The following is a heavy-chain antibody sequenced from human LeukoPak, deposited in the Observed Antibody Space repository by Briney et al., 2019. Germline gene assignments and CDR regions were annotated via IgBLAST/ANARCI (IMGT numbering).Heavy chain of an antibody. V-gene: IGHV3-23*01. CDR2: FSGSGGST. J-gene: IGHJ3*02. CDR3: AKGGSVDTAMVPSAFDI. CDR1: GFTFSSYA. Sequence: GGSLRLSCAASGFTFSSYAMSWVRQAPGKGLEWVSAFSGSGGSTYYADSVKGRFTISRDNSKNTLYLQMNSLRAEDTAVYYCAKGGSVDTAMVPSAFDIWGQGTMVTVSS. D-gene: IGHD5-18*01.